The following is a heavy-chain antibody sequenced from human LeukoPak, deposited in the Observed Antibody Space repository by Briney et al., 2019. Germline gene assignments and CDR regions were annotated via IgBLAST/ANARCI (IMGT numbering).Heavy chain of an antibody. CDR2: ISGSGCST. J-gene: IGHJ5*01. Sequence: GGSLRVSCAASGFTFSSYDMSWVRQAPGKGLESVSAISGSGCSTYYADSVKGRFTISRDNSKSTLYLQMNSLRAEDTAVYYCAKDRHAPGRYCSSTTCFPFDSWGQGTLVTVSS. CDR1: GFTFSSYD. D-gene: IGHD2-2*01. V-gene: IGHV3-23*01. CDR3: AKDRHAPGRYCSSTTCFPFDS.